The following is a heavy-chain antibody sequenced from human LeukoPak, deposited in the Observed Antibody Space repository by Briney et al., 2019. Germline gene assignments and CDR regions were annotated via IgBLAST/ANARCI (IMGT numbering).Heavy chain of an antibody. D-gene: IGHD6-13*01. V-gene: IGHV3-48*04. CDR3: ARGRLAAAGSPLDY. Sequence: PGGSLRLSCAASGFTFSSYSMNWVRQAPGKGLEWVSYISSSGSTIYYADSVKGRFTISRDNAKNSLYLQMNSLRAEDTAVYYCARGRLAAAGSPLDYWGQGTLVTVSS. CDR1: GFTFSSYS. J-gene: IGHJ4*02. CDR2: ISSSGSTI.